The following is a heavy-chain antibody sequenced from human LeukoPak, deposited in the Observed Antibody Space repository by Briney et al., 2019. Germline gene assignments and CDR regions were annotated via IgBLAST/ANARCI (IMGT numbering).Heavy chain of an antibody. J-gene: IGHJ1*01. CDR1: GYTFTSYY. CDR2: INTSGGSK. D-gene: IGHD6-13*01. CDR3: ARGTGIAAAVTSLFQY. Sequence: ASVKVSCKASGYTFTSYYMHWVRQAPGQGPEWMGVINTSGGSKSYAQKFQGRVTMTRDTSTSTVYMELSSLRSEDTAVYYCARGTGIAAAVTSLFQYWGQGTLVTVSS. V-gene: IGHV1-46*01.